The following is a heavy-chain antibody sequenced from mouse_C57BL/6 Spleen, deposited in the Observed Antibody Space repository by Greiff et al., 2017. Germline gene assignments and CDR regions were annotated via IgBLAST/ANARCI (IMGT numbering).Heavy chain of an antibody. Sequence: QVQLKQSGAELAKPGASVKLSCKASGYTFTSYWMHWVKQRPGQGLEWIGYINPSSGYTKYNQKFKGKATLTADKSSSTAYMQLSSLTYEDSAVYYCARAPYSNYVWAMDYWGQGTSVTVSS. CDR2: INPSSGYT. CDR1: GYTFTSYW. V-gene: IGHV1-7*01. D-gene: IGHD2-5*01. J-gene: IGHJ4*01. CDR3: ARAPYSNYVWAMDY.